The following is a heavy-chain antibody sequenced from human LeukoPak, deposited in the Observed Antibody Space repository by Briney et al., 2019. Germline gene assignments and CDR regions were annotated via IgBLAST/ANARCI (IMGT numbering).Heavy chain of an antibody. J-gene: IGHJ5*02. CDR2: INHSGST. CDR1: GGSFSGYY. D-gene: IGHD2-21*02. V-gene: IGHV4-34*01. CDR3: ARLLAAIVGDGDP. Sequence: SETLSLTCAVYGGSFSGYYWSWIRQPPGKGLEWIGEINHSGSTNYNPSLKSRVTISVDTSKNQFSLKLSSVTAADTAVYYCARLLAAIVGDGDPWGQGTLVTVSS.